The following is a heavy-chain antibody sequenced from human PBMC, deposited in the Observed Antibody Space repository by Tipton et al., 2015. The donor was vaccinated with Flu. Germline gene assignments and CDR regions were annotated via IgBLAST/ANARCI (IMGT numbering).Heavy chain of an antibody. D-gene: IGHD3-22*01. Sequence: TLSLTCTVSGGSISSYYWSWIRQPPGKGLEWIGYNYYSGSTNYNPSLKSRVTISVDTSKNQFSLKLSSVTAAGTVVYYCARGDYYDSSGYYPFDYWGQGTLVTVSS. CDR1: GGSISSYY. CDR2: NYYSGST. CDR3: ARGDYYDSSGYYPFDY. V-gene: IGHV4-59*01. J-gene: IGHJ4*02.